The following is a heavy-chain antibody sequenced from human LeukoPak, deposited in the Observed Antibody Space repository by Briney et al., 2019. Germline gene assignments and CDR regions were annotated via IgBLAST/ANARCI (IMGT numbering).Heavy chain of an antibody. CDR2: INHSGST. V-gene: IGHV4-34*01. Sequence: PSETLSLTCAVYGGSFSGYYWSWIRQPPGKGLEWIGEINHSGSTNYNPSLKSRVTISVDTSKNQFSLKLSSVTAADTAVCYCARGPNPRLLWFGELLSKYYFDYWGQGTLVTVSS. J-gene: IGHJ4*02. D-gene: IGHD3-10*01. CDR1: GGSFSGYY. CDR3: ARGPNPRLLWFGELLSKYYFDY.